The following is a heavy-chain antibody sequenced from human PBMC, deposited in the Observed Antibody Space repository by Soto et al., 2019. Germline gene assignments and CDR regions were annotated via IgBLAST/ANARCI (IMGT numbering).Heavy chain of an antibody. J-gene: IGHJ6*02. CDR3: ARGSITMVRGVIGYYYYYGMEG. CDR1: GGSFSGYY. D-gene: IGHD3-10*01. CDR2: INHSGST. Sequence: SETLSLTCAVYGGSFSGYYWSWIRQPPGKGLEWIGEINHSGSTNYNPSLKSRVTISVDTSKNQFSLKLSSVTAADTAVYYCARGSITMVRGVIGYYYYYGMEGWGQGTTVTVSS. V-gene: IGHV4-34*01.